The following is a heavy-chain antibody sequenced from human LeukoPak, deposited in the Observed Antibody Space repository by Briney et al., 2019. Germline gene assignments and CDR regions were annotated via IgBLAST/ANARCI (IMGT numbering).Heavy chain of an antibody. CDR1: GGSISPYY. CDR2: IYYSGNT. D-gene: IGHD3-10*02. V-gene: IGHV4-59*01. J-gene: IGHJ4*02. CDR3: ARSTGSTMFIDY. Sequence: PSETLSLTCTVSGGSISPYYWSWIRQPPGKGLEWLGYIYYSGNTDYNPSLKGRVAISVDTSKNQFSLKLSSVTAADTAVYCCARSTGSTMFIDYWGQGTLVTVSS.